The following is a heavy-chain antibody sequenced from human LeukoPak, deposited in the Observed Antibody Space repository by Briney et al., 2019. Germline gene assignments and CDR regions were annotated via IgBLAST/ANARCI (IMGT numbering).Heavy chain of an antibody. CDR1: GGSVGSSPYY. CDR2: IYYSGNT. J-gene: IGHJ1*01. D-gene: IGHD3-22*01. CDR3: ARVVQSTDSSGFYLPEYFQH. Sequence: SETLSLTCTVSGGSVGSSPYYWAWVRQPPGRELDWIGSIYYSGNTYYNASLKSQVSISIDTSKNQFSLRLTSVTAADTAVYYCARVVQSTDSSGFYLPEYFQHWGQGTLVTVSS. V-gene: IGHV4-39*01.